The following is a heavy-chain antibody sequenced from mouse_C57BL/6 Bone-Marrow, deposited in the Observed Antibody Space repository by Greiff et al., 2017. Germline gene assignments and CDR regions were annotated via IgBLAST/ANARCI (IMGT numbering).Heavy chain of an antibody. CDR3: TTRDYGSGLFDY. CDR1: GFNIKDDY. D-gene: IGHD1-1*01. V-gene: IGHV14-4*01. J-gene: IGHJ2*01. Sequence: VQLQQSGAELVRPGASVKLSCTASGFNIKDDYMHWVKQRPEQGLEWIGWIDPENGDTEYASKFQGKATITADTSSNTAYLQLSSLTSEDTAVYYGTTRDYGSGLFDYWGQGTTLTVSS. CDR2: IDPENGDT.